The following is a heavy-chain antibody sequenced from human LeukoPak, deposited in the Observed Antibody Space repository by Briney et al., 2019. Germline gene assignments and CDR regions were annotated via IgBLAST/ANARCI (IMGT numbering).Heavy chain of an antibody. CDR3: ARHRGDTAMADAFDI. CDR1: GYSFTSYW. V-gene: IGHV5-51*07. CDR2: IYPGDSDT. J-gene: IGHJ3*02. Sequence: GESLKISCKGSGYSFTSYWIGWVHQMPGKGLEWMGIIYPGDSDTRYSPSFQGQVTISADKSISTAYLQWSSLKASDTAMYYCARHRGDTAMADAFDIWGQGTMVTVSS. D-gene: IGHD5-18*01.